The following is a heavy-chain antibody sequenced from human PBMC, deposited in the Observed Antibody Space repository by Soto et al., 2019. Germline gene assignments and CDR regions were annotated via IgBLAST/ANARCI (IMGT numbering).Heavy chain of an antibody. Sequence: GASVKVSCKASGYTFTDYFMNWMRQAPGQRLEWMGWINACNGNTKYAQKLQGRVTMTRDTSSSTAYMELRSLRSDDTAVYYCARDLYSSGYDRYYYYYGMDVWGQGTTVTVSS. CDR2: INACNGNT. CDR1: GYTFTDYF. V-gene: IGHV1-18*04. D-gene: IGHD3-22*01. CDR3: ARDLYSSGYDRYYYYYGMDV. J-gene: IGHJ6*02.